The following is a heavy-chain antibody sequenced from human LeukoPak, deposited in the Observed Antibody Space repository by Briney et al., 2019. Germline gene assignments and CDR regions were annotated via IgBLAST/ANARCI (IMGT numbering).Heavy chain of an antibody. CDR2: IYYSGST. V-gene: IGHV4-39*07. CDR3: ATEKSVVTPFYWFDP. D-gene: IGHD4-23*01. Sequence: PSETLSLTCTVSGGSISSSSYYWGWLRQPPGKGLEWTGSIYYSGSTYYNPALTSRVTISVDTSKNQFSLKLSSVTAADTAVYYCATEKSVVTPFYWFDPWGQGTLVTVPS. J-gene: IGHJ5*02. CDR1: GGSISSSSYY.